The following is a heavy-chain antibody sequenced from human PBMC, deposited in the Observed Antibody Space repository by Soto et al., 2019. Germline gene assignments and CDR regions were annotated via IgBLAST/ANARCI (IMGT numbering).Heavy chain of an antibody. CDR3: ARGSASYGYIGYYYYMDV. CDR1: GFTVSSNY. D-gene: IGHD5-18*01. J-gene: IGHJ6*03. V-gene: IGHV3-66*01. Sequence: GGSLRLSCAASGFTVSSNYMSWVRQAPGKGLEWVSVIYSGGSTYYADSVKGRFTISRDNSKNTLYLQMNSLRAEDTAVYYCARGSASYGYIGYYYYMDVWGKGTTVTVSS. CDR2: IYSGGST.